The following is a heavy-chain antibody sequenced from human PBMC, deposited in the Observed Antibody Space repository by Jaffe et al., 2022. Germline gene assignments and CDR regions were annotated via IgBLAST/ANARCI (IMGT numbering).Heavy chain of an antibody. Sequence: QVQLQESGPGLVKPSGTLSLTCAVSGGSISSSNWWSWIRQPPGKGLEWIGEIYHSGSTNYNPSLKSRVTISVDKSKNQFSLKLSSVTAADTAVYYCASIVGAKSPRTAWDYWGQGTLVTVSS. CDR2: IYHSGST. CDR1: GGSISSSNW. V-gene: IGHV4-4*02. CDR3: ASIVGAKSPRTAWDY. D-gene: IGHD1-26*01. J-gene: IGHJ4*02.